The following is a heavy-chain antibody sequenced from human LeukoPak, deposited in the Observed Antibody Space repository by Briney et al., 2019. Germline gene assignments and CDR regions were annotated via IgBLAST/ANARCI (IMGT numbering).Heavy chain of an antibody. CDR2: ISSSSSYI. Sequence: PGGSLRLSCAASGFTFSSYSMNWVRQAPGKGLEWVSSISSSSSYIYYADSVKGRFTISRDNAKNSLYLQMNSLRAEDTAVYYCVKDTQTFFYGSGSYFSGFDSWGQGTLVTVSP. CDR3: VKDTQTFFYGSGSYFSGFDS. V-gene: IGHV3-21*01. D-gene: IGHD3-10*01. J-gene: IGHJ4*02. CDR1: GFTFSSYS.